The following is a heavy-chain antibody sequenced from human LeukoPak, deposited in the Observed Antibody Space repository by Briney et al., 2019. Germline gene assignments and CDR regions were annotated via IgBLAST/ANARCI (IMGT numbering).Heavy chain of an antibody. CDR1: GYTFTSYG. J-gene: IGHJ5*02. V-gene: IGHV1-18*01. Sequence: GASVKVSCKASGYTFTSYGISWVRQAPGQGLEWMGWISAYNGNTNYAQKLQGRGTMTTDTSTSTAYMELRSLRSDDTAVYYCARDNKLTGFDAGRFDPWGQGTLVTVSS. CDR2: ISAYNGNT. D-gene: IGHD3-9*01. CDR3: ARDNKLTGFDAGRFDP.